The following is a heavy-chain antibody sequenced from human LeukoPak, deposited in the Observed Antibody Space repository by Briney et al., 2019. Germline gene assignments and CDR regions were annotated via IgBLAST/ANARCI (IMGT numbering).Heavy chain of an antibody. V-gene: IGHV4-30-4*01. Sequence: SQTLALTCTFSGGSISSGDYYWSWIRQPPGKGLEWIGYIYYSGSTYYNPSLKSRVTISVDTSKNQFSLTLSSVTAAATDVYYCAREGYYYDSSGYKYWYFDLWGRGTLVTVSS. CDR3: AREGYYYDSSGYKYWYFDL. CDR1: GGSISSGDYY. CDR2: IYYSGST. D-gene: IGHD3-22*01. J-gene: IGHJ2*01.